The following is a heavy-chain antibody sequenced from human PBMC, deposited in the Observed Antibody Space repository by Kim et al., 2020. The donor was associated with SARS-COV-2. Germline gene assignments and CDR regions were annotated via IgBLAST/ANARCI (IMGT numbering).Heavy chain of an antibody. CDR3: ARRSLLWWAFDI. J-gene: IGHJ3*02. D-gene: IGHD2-2*01. V-gene: IGHV5-51*01. Sequence: RYSPSFQGQVTISADKSISTAYLQWSSLKASDTAMYYCARRSLLWWAFDIWGQGTMVTVSS.